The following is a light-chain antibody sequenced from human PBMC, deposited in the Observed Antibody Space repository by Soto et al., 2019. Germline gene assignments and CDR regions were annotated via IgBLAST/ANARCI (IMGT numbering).Light chain of an antibody. CDR3: QQYHSYWT. Sequence: DFQMTQSPSTLSASVGDRVTITCRASQNIRSRLAWFQQKPGKAPKLLIYDASSLESGDPQRFSGSGSGTEFTLTIRSLQTDDFSTYYCQQYHSYWTFGQGTKVE. V-gene: IGKV1-5*01. J-gene: IGKJ1*01. CDR1: QNIRSR. CDR2: DAS.